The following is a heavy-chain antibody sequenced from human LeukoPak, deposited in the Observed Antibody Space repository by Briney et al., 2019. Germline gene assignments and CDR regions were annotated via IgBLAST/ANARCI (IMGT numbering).Heavy chain of an antibody. CDR1: GYSISSGYY. Sequence: SETLSLTCTVSGYSISSGYYWGWFRKPPGKGLEWIGSIYHSGSTYYNPSLKSRVTISVDTSKNQFSLKLSSVTAADTAVYYCARAYSSGGYYYYYMDVWGKGTTVTVSS. V-gene: IGHV4-38-2*02. J-gene: IGHJ6*03. D-gene: IGHD6-19*01. CDR2: IYHSGST. CDR3: ARAYSSGGYYYYYMDV.